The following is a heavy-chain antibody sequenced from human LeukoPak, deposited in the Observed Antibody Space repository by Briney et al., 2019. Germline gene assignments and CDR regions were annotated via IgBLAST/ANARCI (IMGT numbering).Heavy chain of an antibody. J-gene: IGHJ4*02. CDR2: IYYSGST. CDR3: ARAPERWYSYGSYTFYYMDV. V-gene: IGHV4-39*07. Sequence: SETLSLTCTVSGGSISSSSYYWGWIRQPPGKGLEWIGSIYYSGSTYYNPSLESRVTISVDTSKNQISLKLSSVTAADTTVYYCARAPERWYSYGSYTFYYMDVWGQGTLVTVSS. CDR1: GGSISSSSYY. D-gene: IGHD5-18*01.